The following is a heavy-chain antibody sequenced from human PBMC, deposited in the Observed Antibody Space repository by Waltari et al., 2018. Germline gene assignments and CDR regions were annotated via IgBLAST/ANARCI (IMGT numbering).Heavy chain of an antibody. CDR2: INAGNGNT. CDR1: GYTFTSYA. Sequence: QVQLVQSGAAVKKPGASVKVSCKASGYTFTSYAMHWVRQAPGQRLEWMGWINAGNGNTKYSQKFQGRVTITRDTSASTAYMALSRLRSEDTAVYYCARDYYDSSGYYYRNFDYWGQGTLVIVSS. V-gene: IGHV1-3*01. D-gene: IGHD3-22*01. J-gene: IGHJ4*02. CDR3: ARDYYDSSGYYYRNFDY.